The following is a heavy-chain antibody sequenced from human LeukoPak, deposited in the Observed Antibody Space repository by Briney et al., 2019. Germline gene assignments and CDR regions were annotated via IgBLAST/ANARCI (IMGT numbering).Heavy chain of an antibody. D-gene: IGHD6-13*01. Sequence: GGSLRLSCAASGFTFSSYDMHWVRQATGKGLEWVSAIGTAGDTYYPGSVKGRFTISRENAKNSLYLQMNSLRAGDTAVYYCARDRSSWTPRGGMDVWGQGTTVTVSS. CDR2: IGTAGDT. CDR1: GFTFSSYD. V-gene: IGHV3-13*01. CDR3: ARDRSSWTPRGGMDV. J-gene: IGHJ6*02.